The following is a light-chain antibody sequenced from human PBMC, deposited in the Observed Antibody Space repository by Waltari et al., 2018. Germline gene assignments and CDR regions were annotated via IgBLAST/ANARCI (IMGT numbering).Light chain of an antibody. J-gene: IGLJ2*01. V-gene: IGLV2-11*01. CDR3: CSYAGEYIWV. CDR1: TSAVGAYNY. Sequence: QSALTQPPSVSGSPGQSATIPCTGTTSAVGAYNYVSWYQQHPGKAPKMMISDVSQRPSGVPDRFSGSKSANTASLTISGLQAEDEADYYCCSYAGEYIWVFGGGTKLTVL. CDR2: DVS.